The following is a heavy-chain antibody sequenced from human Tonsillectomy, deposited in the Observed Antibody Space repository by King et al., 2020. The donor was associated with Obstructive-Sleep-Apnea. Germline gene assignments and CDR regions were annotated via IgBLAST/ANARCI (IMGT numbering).Heavy chain of an antibody. D-gene: IGHD6-25*01. CDR1: GYSFTSDY. CDR3: ARDPGSSGFDI. J-gene: IGHJ3*02. CDR2: IDTSGGTT. V-gene: IGHV1-46*01. Sequence: VQLVESGAEVKKPGASGKVSCKASGYSFTSDYMHWVRQAPGQGLEWMGIIDTSGGTTNYAQNFQGRVTMTSDTSTNTVYMDLSSLRSEDTAVYYCARDPGSSGFDIWGQGTMVTVSS.